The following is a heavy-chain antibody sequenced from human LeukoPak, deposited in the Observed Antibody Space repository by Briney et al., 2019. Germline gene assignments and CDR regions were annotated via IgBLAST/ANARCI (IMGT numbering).Heavy chain of an antibody. CDR3: AKSLRYCSGGSCYAFDY. CDR2: ISGSGGST. J-gene: IGHJ4*02. V-gene: IGHV3-23*01. Sequence: GGSLRLSCAASGFTFSSYWMSWVRQAPGKGLEWVSAISGSGGSTYYADSVKGRFTISRDNSKNTLYLQMNSLRAEDTAVYYCAKSLRYCSGGSCYAFDYWGQGTLVTVSS. D-gene: IGHD2-15*01. CDR1: GFTFSSYW.